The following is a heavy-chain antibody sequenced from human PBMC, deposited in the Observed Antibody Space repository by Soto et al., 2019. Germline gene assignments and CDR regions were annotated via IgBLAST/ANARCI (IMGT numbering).Heavy chain of an antibody. CDR1: GGSFTTFI. CDR2: IIPVLGVA. Sequence: QVQLVQSGAEVKKPGSSVKVSCKASGGSFTTFIVTWVRQAPGQGLEWMGRIIPVLGVAYYAQKFQGRVTITADKSTNTAYMELSSLRSEDTAVYYCARSSIPESATPSCYGVDVGGLGTTVTVSS. D-gene: IGHD2-15*01. J-gene: IGHJ6*02. CDR3: ARSSIPESATPSCYGVDV. V-gene: IGHV1-69*02.